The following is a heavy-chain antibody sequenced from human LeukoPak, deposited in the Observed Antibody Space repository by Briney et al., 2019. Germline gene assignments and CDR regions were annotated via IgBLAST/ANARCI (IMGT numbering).Heavy chain of an antibody. Sequence: SETLSLTCAVYGGSFSAYYWSWIRQPPGKGLEWIGEINHSGSTNYNPSLKSRVTISVDTSKNQFSLKLSSVTAADTAVYYCARLSSGQDPDDYWGQGTLVTVSS. D-gene: IGHD6-19*01. CDR3: ARLSSGQDPDDY. J-gene: IGHJ4*02. V-gene: IGHV4-34*01. CDR2: INHSGST. CDR1: GGSFSAYY.